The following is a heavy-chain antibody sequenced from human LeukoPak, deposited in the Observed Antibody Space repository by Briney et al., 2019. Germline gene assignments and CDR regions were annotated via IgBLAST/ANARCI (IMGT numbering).Heavy chain of an antibody. V-gene: IGHV3-23*01. D-gene: IGHD1-26*01. Sequence: GRSLRLSCAASGFTFNIYAMSWVRQAPGKGLECVSAISGNGGNTYSADSVKGRFTITRDNSKNTLYMQLNSLRAEDTAVYYCAKDLVGATPGPLFDYWGQGTLVTVSS. CDR3: AKDLVGATPGPLFDY. J-gene: IGHJ4*02. CDR2: ISGNGGNT. CDR1: GFTFNIYA.